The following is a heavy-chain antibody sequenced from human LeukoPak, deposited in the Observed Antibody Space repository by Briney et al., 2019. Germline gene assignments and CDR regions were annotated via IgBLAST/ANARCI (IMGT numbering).Heavy chain of an antibody. CDR3: ARMYDFWSGYYTGFDY. Sequence: GGSLRLSCAASGFTFSSYEMNWVRQAPGKGLEWVSYISSSGNIIYYADSVKGRFTISRDNAKNSLSLQMNSLRAEYTAVYYCARMYDFWSGYYTGFDYWGQGTLVTVSS. V-gene: IGHV3-48*03. J-gene: IGHJ4*02. CDR1: GFTFSSYE. D-gene: IGHD3-3*01. CDR2: ISSSGNII.